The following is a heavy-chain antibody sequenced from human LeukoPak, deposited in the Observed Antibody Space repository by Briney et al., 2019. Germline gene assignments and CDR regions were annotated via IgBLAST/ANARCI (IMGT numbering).Heavy chain of an antibody. V-gene: IGHV4-34*01. CDR2: INHSGST. CDR1: GGSFSGYY. CDR3: ARGPSYYDFWSGYPRQYYFDY. D-gene: IGHD3-3*01. Sequence: SETLSLTCAVYGGSFSGYYWSWIRQPPGKGLEWIGEINHSGSTNYNPSLKSRVTISVDTSKDQFSLKLSSVTAADTAVYYCARGPSYYDFWSGYPRQYYFDYWGQGTLVTVSS. J-gene: IGHJ4*02.